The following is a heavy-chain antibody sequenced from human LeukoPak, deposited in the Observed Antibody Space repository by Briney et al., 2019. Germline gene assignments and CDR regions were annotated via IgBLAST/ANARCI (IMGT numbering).Heavy chain of an antibody. CDR3: ARVGQTIILTSAGVDNWFDP. CDR2: MFDNGST. D-gene: IGHD3-16*01. V-gene: IGHV4-59*01. CDR1: GGSISDYY. Sequence: PSETLSLTCAVSGGSISDYYWSWIRQPQGKGLEWIGYMFDNGSTNYNPSLKSRVTISVDTSKNQFSLKLSSVTAADTAIYYCARVGQTIILTSAGVDNWFDPWGQGTLVTVSS. J-gene: IGHJ5*02.